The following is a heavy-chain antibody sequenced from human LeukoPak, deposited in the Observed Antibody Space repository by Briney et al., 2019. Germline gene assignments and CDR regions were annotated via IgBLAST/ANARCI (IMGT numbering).Heavy chain of an antibody. V-gene: IGHV3-20*04. D-gene: IGHD5-24*01. J-gene: IGHJ4*02. CDR3: ARGRDGYKLGDY. CDR1: GFTFDDYG. Sequence: GGSLRLSCAASGFTFDDYGMSWVRQAPGKGLEWVSGINRNGGSTGYADSVKGRFTISRDNAKNPLYLQMNSLRAEDTALYYCARGRDGYKLGDYWGQGTLVTVSS. CDR2: INRNGGST.